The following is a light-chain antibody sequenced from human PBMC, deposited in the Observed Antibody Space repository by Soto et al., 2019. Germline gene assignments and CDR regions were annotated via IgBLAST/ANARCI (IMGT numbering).Light chain of an antibody. J-gene: IGKJ5*01. Sequence: IQLTHSPSSLSASVGDRVTITCRASQAIRTALGWYQQKPGKVPKLLIYAASTLQSGVPSRFSGSGSGTDFTLTISSLQPEDVATYYCQQLNSYQITFGQGTRLEIK. CDR2: AAS. V-gene: IGKV1-17*01. CDR1: QAIRTA. CDR3: QQLNSYQIT.